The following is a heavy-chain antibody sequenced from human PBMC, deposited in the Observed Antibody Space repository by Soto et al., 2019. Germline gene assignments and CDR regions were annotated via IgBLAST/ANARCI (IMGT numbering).Heavy chain of an antibody. Sequence: GESLKISCKGSGYIFTSYWIIWVRQMPGKGLEWMGRIDPSDSYTNYSPSFQGHVTMSADKSINTAYLQWSSLRPEDTAVYYCARGFRYYYDSSGYLHHYGMDVWGQGTTVTVSS. CDR3: ARGFRYYYDSSGYLHHYGMDV. V-gene: IGHV5-10-1*01. CDR2: IDPSDSYT. J-gene: IGHJ6*02. CDR1: GYIFTSYW. D-gene: IGHD3-22*01.